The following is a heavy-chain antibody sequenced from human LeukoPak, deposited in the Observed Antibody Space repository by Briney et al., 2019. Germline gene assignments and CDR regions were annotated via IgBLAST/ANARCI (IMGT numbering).Heavy chain of an antibody. CDR1: GYTFTSYA. V-gene: IGHV7-4-1*02. D-gene: IGHD3-22*01. Sequence: ASVKVSCKASGYTFTSYAMNWVRQAPGQGLEWMGWINTNTGNPTYAQGFTGRFVFSLDTSVGTAYLQISSLKAEDTAVYYCARATQKYYYDSSGYYPFDYWGQGTLVTVSS. CDR2: INTNTGNP. J-gene: IGHJ4*02. CDR3: ARATQKYYYDSSGYYPFDY.